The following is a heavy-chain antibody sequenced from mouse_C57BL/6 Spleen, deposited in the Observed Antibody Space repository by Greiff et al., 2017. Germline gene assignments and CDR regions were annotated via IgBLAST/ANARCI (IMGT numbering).Heavy chain of an antibody. D-gene: IGHD1-1*01. Sequence: SETHYNQKFKDKATLTVDKSSSTAYMQLSSLTSEDSAVYYCAREGDYYGSSYSYWYFDVWGTGTTVTVSS. V-gene: IGHV1-52*01. CDR2: SET. CDR3: AREGDYYGSSYSYWYFDV. J-gene: IGHJ1*03.